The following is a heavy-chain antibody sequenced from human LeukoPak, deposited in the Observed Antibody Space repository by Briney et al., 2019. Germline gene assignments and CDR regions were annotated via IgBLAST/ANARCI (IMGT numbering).Heavy chain of an antibody. CDR2: ISSSSTYL. CDR1: GFTFSSYS. D-gene: IGHD4-11*01. Sequence: GGSLRLSCAASGFTFSSYSMNWVRQAPGKGLEWVSSISSSSTYLYYADSVKGRFTISRDEAKNSLYLQMNSLRAEDTAVYYCARDLTTVTTAVFAYWGQGTLVTVS. CDR3: ARDLTTVTTAVFAY. V-gene: IGHV3-21*06. J-gene: IGHJ4*02.